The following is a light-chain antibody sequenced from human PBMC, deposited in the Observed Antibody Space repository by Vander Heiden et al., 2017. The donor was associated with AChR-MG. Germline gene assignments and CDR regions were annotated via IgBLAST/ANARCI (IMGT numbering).Light chain of an antibody. V-gene: IGKV3-20*01. Sequence: EIVLTQSPGTLSLSPGERATLPCRASQSVVSGPLAWYLQRPGQAPRLLIYAAVARAAGVPDRFSGSGSGTDFTLTISSLEREDFAVYYCQHSDKSPPMYTFGQGTRLEIK. CDR1: QSVVSGP. J-gene: IGKJ2*01. CDR2: AAV. CDR3: QHSDKSPPMYT.